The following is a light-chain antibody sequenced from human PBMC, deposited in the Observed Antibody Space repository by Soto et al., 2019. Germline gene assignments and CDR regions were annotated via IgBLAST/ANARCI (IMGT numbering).Light chain of an antibody. J-gene: IGKJ1*01. CDR3: QQYNNWPPWT. CDR1: QSVSSN. Sequence: EIVMTQSPATLSVSPGERATLSCRASQSVSSNLAWSQQKPGQAPRLLIYGASTRATGIPARFSGSGTRTEFTLTITSLQSEAFALYYCQQYNNWPPWTFGQGTKLDIK. CDR2: GAS. V-gene: IGKV3-15*01.